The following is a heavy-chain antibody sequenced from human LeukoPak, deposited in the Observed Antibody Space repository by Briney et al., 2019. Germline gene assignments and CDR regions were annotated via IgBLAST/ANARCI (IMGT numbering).Heavy chain of an antibody. V-gene: IGHV3-30*02. CDR2: IRYDGSNK. CDR1: GFTFSSYG. D-gene: IGHD3-10*01. J-gene: IGHJ4*02. CDR3: AKSLHGLPWFGELLY. Sequence: GGSLRLSCAASGFTFSSYGMHWVRQAPGKGLEWVAFIRYDGSNKYYADSVKGRFTISRDNSKNTLYLQMNSLRAEDTAVYYCAKSLHGLPWFGELLYWGQGTLVTVSS.